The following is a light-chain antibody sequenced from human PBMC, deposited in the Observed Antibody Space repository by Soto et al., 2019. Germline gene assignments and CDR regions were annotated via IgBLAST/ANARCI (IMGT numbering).Light chain of an antibody. V-gene: IGLV1-51*01. CDR1: TSNIMSNY. CDR3: ATWDSSLSLWV. Sequence: QSVLTQPPSVSAAPGQKVTISCSGSTSNIMSNYISWYQHLPGTAPRLLIYDNDKRPSGIPDRFSGSKSGTSATLGITGLQTGDEADYFCATWDSSLSLWVFGGGTKVTVL. J-gene: IGLJ3*02. CDR2: DND.